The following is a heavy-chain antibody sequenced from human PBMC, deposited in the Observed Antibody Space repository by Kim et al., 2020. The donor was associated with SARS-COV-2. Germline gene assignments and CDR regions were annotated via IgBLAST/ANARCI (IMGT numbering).Heavy chain of an antibody. D-gene: IGHD1-26*01. CDR3: ARESAFRIVGAPSFDY. V-gene: IGHV4-39*07. J-gene: IGHJ4*02. Sequence: SLKSRVTISVDTSKNQFSLKLSSVTAADTAVYYCARESAFRIVGAPSFDYWGQGTLVTVSS.